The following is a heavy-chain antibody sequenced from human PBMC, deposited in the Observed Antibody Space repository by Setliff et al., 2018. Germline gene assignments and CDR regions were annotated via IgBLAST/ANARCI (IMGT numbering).Heavy chain of an antibody. V-gene: IGHV7-4-1*02. Sequence: ASVKVSCKASGYTFTTYAISWMRQAPGQGLEYTGWINTNTGNPSYAQGFTGRFVFSLDTSVSTAYLQISSLKAEDTAVYYCARASRYGTPRYRGDYYMDVWGKGTTVTSP. J-gene: IGHJ6*03. CDR3: ARASRYGTPRYRGDYYMDV. CDR1: GYTFTTYA. D-gene: IGHD5-12*01. CDR2: INTNTGNP.